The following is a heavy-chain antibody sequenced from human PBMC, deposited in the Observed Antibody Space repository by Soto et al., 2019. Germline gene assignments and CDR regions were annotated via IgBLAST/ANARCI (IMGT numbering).Heavy chain of an antibody. CDR1: GFTFSNAW. V-gene: IGHV3-15*07. J-gene: IGHJ4*02. CDR3: TTNGGLSYYESSTHFNF. D-gene: IGHD3-22*01. CDR2: IKSKSYGGTT. Sequence: EVHLVESGGGLVKPGGSLRLSCAASGFTFSNAWMHWVRQAPGKGLEWVGRIKSKSYGGTTDYGAPINGRFAISREDSENRVSLEMNHLRSDDTAVYYCTTNGGLSYYESSTHFNFWGQGTLVTVSS.